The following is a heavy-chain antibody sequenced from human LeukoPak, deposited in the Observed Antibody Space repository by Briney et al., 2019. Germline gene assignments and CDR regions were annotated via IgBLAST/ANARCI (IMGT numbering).Heavy chain of an antibody. Sequence: PSETLSLTCAVYGGSFSGYYWGWIRQPPGKGLEWIGEINHSGSTNYNPSLKSRVTISVDTSKNQFSLKLSSVTAADTAVYYCARGWYYYDSSGYPPVRVHAFDIWGQGTMVTVSS. J-gene: IGHJ3*02. CDR2: INHSGST. V-gene: IGHV4-34*01. D-gene: IGHD3-22*01. CDR1: GGSFSGYY. CDR3: ARGWYYYDSSGYPPVRVHAFDI.